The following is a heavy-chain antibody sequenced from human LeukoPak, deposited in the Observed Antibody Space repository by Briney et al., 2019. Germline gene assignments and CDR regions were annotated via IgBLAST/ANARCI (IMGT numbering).Heavy chain of an antibody. V-gene: IGHV1-2*02. CDR2: INPNSGGT. CDR1: GYTFTGYY. Sequence: GASVKVSCKASGYTFTGYYMHWVRQAPGQGLEWMGWINPNSGGTNYAQKFQGRVTITRDTSISTAYMELSRLRSDDTAVYYCARGRYSSSSRPHFQHWGQGTLVTVSS. J-gene: IGHJ1*01. CDR3: ARGRYSSSSRPHFQH. D-gene: IGHD6-6*01.